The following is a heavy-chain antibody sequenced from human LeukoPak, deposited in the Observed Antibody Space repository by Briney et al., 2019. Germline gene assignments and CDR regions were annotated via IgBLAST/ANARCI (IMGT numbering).Heavy chain of an antibody. J-gene: IGHJ4*02. V-gene: IGHV3-23*01. D-gene: IGHD5-18*01. CDR2: ISGSGGGT. CDR1: GFTFSSYA. CDR3: AKAAGRGYNYGDYFDY. Sequence: GGSLRLSCAASGFTFSSYAMSWVRQAPGKGLEWVSGISGSGGGTYYADSVKGRFTISRDNSKNTLYVQMNSLRAEDTAVYYCAKAAGRGYNYGDYFDYWGQGTLVTVSS.